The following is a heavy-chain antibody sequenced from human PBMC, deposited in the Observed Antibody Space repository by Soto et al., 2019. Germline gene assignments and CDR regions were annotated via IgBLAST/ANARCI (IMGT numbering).Heavy chain of an antibody. CDR1: GGSMITNTYY. D-gene: IGHD2-21*01. CDR2: VFSSGTT. Sequence: QLQESGSGLVKESETLSLTCTVSGGSMITNTYYWGWVRQSPGKGLEWIGSVFSSGTTFYNPSLRGRVTISIDTSKNQFSLYLGSVTAADTGVYYCATRVIVMVGDFWGRGNQVTVSS. CDR3: ATRVIVMVGDF. J-gene: IGHJ4*02. V-gene: IGHV4-39*01.